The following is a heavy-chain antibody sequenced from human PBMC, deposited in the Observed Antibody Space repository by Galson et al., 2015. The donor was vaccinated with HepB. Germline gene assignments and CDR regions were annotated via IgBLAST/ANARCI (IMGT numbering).Heavy chain of an antibody. Sequence: SLRLSCAASGFTFSNYDMSWVRQAPGKGLEWVSTISGSGGHTYYADSGKGRFTISRDKSKNTLYLQMNSLRAEDTAIYHCAKDVTTVTSWHFHYWGQGTLVTVSS. CDR2: ISGSGGHT. D-gene: IGHD4-17*01. J-gene: IGHJ4*02. CDR1: GFTFSNYD. V-gene: IGHV3-23*01. CDR3: AKDVTTVTSWHFHY.